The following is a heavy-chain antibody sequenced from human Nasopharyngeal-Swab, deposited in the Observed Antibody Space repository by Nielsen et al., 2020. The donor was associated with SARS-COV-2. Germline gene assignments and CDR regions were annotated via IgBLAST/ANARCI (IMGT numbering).Heavy chain of an antibody. J-gene: IGHJ5*02. V-gene: IGHV4-59*01. Sequence: SETLSLTCTVSGGSISSYFWSWIRQPPGKGLEWIGYIYYSGSTNYNPSLKSRVTISVDTSKNQFSLKLSSVTAADTAVYYCARVESRRIAAADYNWFDPWGQGTLVTVSS. CDR3: ARVESRRIAAADYNWFDP. CDR1: GGSISSYF. CDR2: IYYSGST. D-gene: IGHD6-13*01.